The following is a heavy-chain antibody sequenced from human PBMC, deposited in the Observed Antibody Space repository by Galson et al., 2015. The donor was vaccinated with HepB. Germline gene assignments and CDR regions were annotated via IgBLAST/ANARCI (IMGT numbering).Heavy chain of an antibody. CDR1: GFTFSSYA. V-gene: IGHV3-23*01. Sequence: SLRLSCAASGFTFSSYAMSWVRQAPGKGLEWVSAISGSGGSTYYADSVKGRFTISKDNSKNTLYLQMNSLRAEDTAVYYCAKSHYDILTGYSPDYYFDYWGQGTLVTVSS. J-gene: IGHJ4*02. D-gene: IGHD3-9*01. CDR2: ISGSGGST. CDR3: AKSHYDILTGYSPDYYFDY.